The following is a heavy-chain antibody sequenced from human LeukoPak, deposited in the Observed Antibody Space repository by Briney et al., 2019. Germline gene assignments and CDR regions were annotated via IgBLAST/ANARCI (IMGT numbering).Heavy chain of an antibody. CDR1: GFTFSSYT. CDR3: ARESPYYYYMDV. Sequence: PGGSLRLSCAASGFTFSSYTMNWVRQAPGKGLEWVSYISSSGSTIYYADSVKGRFTISRDNAKNSLYMQMNSLRAEDTAVYYCARESPYYYYMDVWGKGTTVTVSS. J-gene: IGHJ6*03. CDR2: ISSSGSTI. V-gene: IGHV3-48*01.